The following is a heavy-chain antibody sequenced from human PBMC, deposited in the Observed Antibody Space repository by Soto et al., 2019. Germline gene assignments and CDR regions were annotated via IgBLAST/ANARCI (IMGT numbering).Heavy chain of an antibody. Sequence: SVKVSCKASGGTFSSYAISWVRQAPGQGLEWMGGIIPIFGTANYAQKLRGRVTMTTDTSTSTAYMELRSLRSDDTAVYYCAREDSGASGDIWGQGTMVAVSS. CDR3: AREDSGASGDI. D-gene: IGHD2-15*01. CDR1: GGTFSSYA. CDR2: IIPIFGTA. J-gene: IGHJ3*02. V-gene: IGHV1-69*05.